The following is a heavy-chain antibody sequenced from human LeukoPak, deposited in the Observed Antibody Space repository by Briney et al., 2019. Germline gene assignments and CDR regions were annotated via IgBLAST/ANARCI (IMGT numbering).Heavy chain of an antibody. D-gene: IGHD2-2*02. J-gene: IGHJ4*02. Sequence: ASVKVSCKASEYTFTGYYMHWVRQAPGQGLEWMGWINPNSGGTNYAQKFQVRVTMTRDTSISTAYMELSRLRSDDTAVYYCARVRGTSCYIHWGQGTLVTVSS. CDR2: INPNSGGT. CDR3: ARVRGTSCYIH. V-gene: IGHV1-2*02. CDR1: EYTFTGYY.